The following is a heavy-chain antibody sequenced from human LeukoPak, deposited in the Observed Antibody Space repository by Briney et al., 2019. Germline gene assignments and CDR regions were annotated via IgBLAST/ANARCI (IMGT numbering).Heavy chain of an antibody. CDR3: ARLKLTLDY. D-gene: IGHD4-23*01. Sequence: GESLKISCTASGYTFTNHWIAWVRQMPGKGLELMGVIYPGDSDTRYSPSFQGQVTISVDKSITTAYLQWRSLKASDTAMYFCARLKLTLDYWGQGSLVTVSS. J-gene: IGHJ4*02. V-gene: IGHV5-51*01. CDR2: IYPGDSDT. CDR1: GYTFTNHW.